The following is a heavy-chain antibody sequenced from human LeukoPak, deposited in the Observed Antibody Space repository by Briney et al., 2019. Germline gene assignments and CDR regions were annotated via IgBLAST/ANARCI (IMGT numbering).Heavy chain of an antibody. V-gene: IGHV3-23*01. D-gene: IGHD3-3*01. CDR1: GFTFSSYG. CDR3: ARAGQWLLSFSY. J-gene: IGHJ4*02. Sequence: GGSLRLSCAASGFTFSSYGMSWVRQAPGKGLEWVSAIGGRDGSTYYAGSVKGRFTISRDNSKNTLYVQMNSLRAEDTAVYYCARAGQWLLSFSYWGQGTLVTVSS. CDR2: IGGRDGST.